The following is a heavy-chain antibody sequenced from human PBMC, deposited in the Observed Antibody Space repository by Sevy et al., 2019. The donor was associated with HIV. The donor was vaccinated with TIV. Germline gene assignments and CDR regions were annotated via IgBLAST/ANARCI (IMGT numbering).Heavy chain of an antibody. Sequence: GGSLRLSCAASGFTFSNAWMSWVRQAPGKGLEWVGRIKSKTDGGTTDYAEPVKGRFTNSRDNSKNTLYLQMNSLKTEDTAVYYCATVPARRVYAIDYYYDMDVWGKGTTVTVSS. CDR1: GFTFSNAW. V-gene: IGHV3-15*01. CDR2: IKSKTDGGTT. J-gene: IGHJ6*03. CDR3: ATVPARRVYAIDYYYDMDV. D-gene: IGHD2-8*01.